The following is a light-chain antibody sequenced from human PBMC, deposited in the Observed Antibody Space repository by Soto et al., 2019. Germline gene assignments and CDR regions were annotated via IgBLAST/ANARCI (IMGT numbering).Light chain of an antibody. CDR2: GAS. V-gene: IGKV3-15*01. J-gene: IGKJ1*01. Sequence: EIVMTQSPASLSVPPGERATISCRASQSVSTNFAWYLQKPGQAPRLLIYGASTRATAVPARFTASGSGTEFTLSISSLQSDDFGVYYCHQYDTWPRTFGQGTKVEIK. CDR1: QSVSTN. CDR3: HQYDTWPRT.